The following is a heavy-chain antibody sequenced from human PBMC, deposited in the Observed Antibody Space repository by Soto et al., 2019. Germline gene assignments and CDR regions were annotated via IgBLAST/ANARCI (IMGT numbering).Heavy chain of an antibody. CDR2: IYYSGST. D-gene: IGHD2-8*01. CDR3: AREMGNVEMQTYYYYYYGMDV. J-gene: IGHJ6*02. Sequence: PSETLSLTCTVSGGSISSGGYYWSWIRQHPGKGLEWIGYIYYSGSTYYNPSLKSRVTISVDTSKNQFSLKLSSVTAADTAVYYCAREMGNVEMQTYYYYYYGMDVWGQGTTVTVSS. CDR1: GGSISSGGYY. V-gene: IGHV4-31*03.